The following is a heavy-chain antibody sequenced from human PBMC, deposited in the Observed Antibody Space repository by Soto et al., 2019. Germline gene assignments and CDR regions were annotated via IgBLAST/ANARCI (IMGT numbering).Heavy chain of an antibody. J-gene: IGHJ4*02. Sequence: GGSLRLSCAASGFTFSSYAMSWVRQAPGKGLEWVSAISGSGGSTYYADSVKGRFTISRDNSKKTLYLQMNSLRAEDTAVYYCAKGFYGFWSGYYFDYWGQGTLVTVSS. CDR1: GFTFSSYA. D-gene: IGHD3-3*01. CDR2: ISGSGGST. CDR3: AKGFYGFWSGYYFDY. V-gene: IGHV3-23*01.